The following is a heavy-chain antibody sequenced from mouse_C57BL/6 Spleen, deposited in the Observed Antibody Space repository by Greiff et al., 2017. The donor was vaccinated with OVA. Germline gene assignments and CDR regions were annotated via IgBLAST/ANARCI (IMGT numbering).Heavy chain of an antibody. CDR1: GYTFTDYE. CDR3: TRRGLQRGYAMDY. Sequence: VKLMESGAELVRPGASVTLSCKASGYTFTDYEMHGVKQTPVHGLEWIGAIDPETGGTAYNQKFKGKAILTADKSSSTAYMALRSLTSEDSAVYYCTRRGLQRGYAMDYWGQGTSVTGSS. CDR2: IDPETGGT. D-gene: IGHD1-1*01. J-gene: IGHJ4*01. V-gene: IGHV1-15*01.